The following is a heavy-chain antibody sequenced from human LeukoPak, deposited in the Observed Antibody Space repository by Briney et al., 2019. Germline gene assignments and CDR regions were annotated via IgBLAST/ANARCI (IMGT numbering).Heavy chain of an antibody. D-gene: IGHD1-26*01. V-gene: IGHV1-8*01. CDR1: GYTFTSYD. CDR2: MNPNSGNT. Sequence: ASVKVSCKASGYTFTSYDINWVRQATGQGLEWMGWMNPNSGNTGYAQKFQGRVTMTRNTSISTAYMELSSLRSEDTAVYYCARVRDLNVMVGATLNYWGQGTLVTVSS. J-gene: IGHJ4*02. CDR3: ARVRDLNVMVGATLNY.